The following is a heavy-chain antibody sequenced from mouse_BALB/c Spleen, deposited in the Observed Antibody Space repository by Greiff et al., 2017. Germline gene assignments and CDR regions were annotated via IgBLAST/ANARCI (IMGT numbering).Heavy chain of an antibody. J-gene: IGHJ3*01. Sequence: QVQLQQSGAELVKPGASVKLSCKASGYTFTSTYMYWVKQRPGQGLEWIGKINPSNGGTNYNEKFKSKATLTVDKSSSTAYMQLSSLTSEDSAVYYCTGSGWGFAYWGQGTLVTVSA. CDR1: GYTFTSTY. D-gene: IGHD2-3*01. V-gene: IGHV1-53*01. CDR3: TGSGWGFAY. CDR2: INPSNGGT.